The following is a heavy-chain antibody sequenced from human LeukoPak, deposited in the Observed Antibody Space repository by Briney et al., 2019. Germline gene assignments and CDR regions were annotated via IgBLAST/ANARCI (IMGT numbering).Heavy chain of an antibody. CDR2: IIPMYGTT. D-gene: IGHD6-13*01. V-gene: IGHV1-69*05. Sequence: ASVKVSCKASGGTFRSYAITWVRQAPGQGLEWMGRIIPMYGTTSYAQRFQGRVTITTDESTSTAYMELSSLRSEDTAVYYCAKSGTYSTSWYYFDYWGQGTLVTVSS. CDR1: GGTFRSYA. J-gene: IGHJ4*02. CDR3: AKSGTYSTSWYYFDY.